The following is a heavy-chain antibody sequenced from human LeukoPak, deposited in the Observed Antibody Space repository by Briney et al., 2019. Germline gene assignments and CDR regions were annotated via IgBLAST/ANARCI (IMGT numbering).Heavy chain of an antibody. J-gene: IGHJ4*02. CDR2: MKSNNGHT. D-gene: IGHD7-27*01. Sequence: ASVKVSCKASGYTFTSFDFNWVRQATGQGLEWMGWMKSNNGHTGYTQKFQGRVTMTRDTSISTAYMELSSLTFEDTAVYYCARGPPNWGMVGYWGQGTLVTVSS. CDR1: GYTFTSFD. CDR3: ARGPPNWGMVGY. V-gene: IGHV1-8*01.